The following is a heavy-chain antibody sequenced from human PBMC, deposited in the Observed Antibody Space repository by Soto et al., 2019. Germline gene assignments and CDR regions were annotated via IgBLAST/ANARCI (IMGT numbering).Heavy chain of an antibody. V-gene: IGHV3-72*01. Sequence: DVQLVESGGGLVQPGGSLRLSCAVSGFTFSDPYMDWVRQAPGKGLEWVGRTRNKANRYTTEYAASVKGRSTVSRDYSMTSLYLQMNSLTTEDTAIYYCASSTGNHWYFDLWGRGTLVTVSA. CDR2: TRNKANRYTT. CDR3: ASSTGNHWYFDL. CDR1: GFTFSDPY. D-gene: IGHD3-9*01. J-gene: IGHJ2*01.